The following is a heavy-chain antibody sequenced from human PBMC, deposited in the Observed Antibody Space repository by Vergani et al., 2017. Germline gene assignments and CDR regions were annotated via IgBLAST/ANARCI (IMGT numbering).Heavy chain of an antibody. CDR2: IYTSGST. V-gene: IGHV4-4*07. Sequence: QVQLQESGPGLVKPSETLSLTCTVSGGSISSYYWSWIRQPAGKGLEWIGRIYTSGSTNYNPSLMSRVTMSVDTSKNQFSLKLSSVTAADTAVYYCARGRIAAPRVYYYMDVWGKGTTVTVSS. J-gene: IGHJ6*03. CDR1: GGSISSYY. D-gene: IGHD6-6*01. CDR3: ARGRIAAPRVYYYMDV.